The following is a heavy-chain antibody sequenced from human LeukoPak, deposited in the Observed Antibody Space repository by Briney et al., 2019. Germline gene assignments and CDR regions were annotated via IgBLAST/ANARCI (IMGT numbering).Heavy chain of an antibody. CDR2: INPNSGGT. J-gene: IGHJ6*02. Sequence: ASVKVSCKASGYTFTGYYMHWVRQAPGQGLEWMGCINPNSGGTNYAQKFQGRVTMARDTSISTAYMELSGLRSDDTAVYYCARLGSSSSHYYYYYGMDVWGQGTTVTVSS. CDR3: ARLGSSSSHYYYYYGMDV. CDR1: GYTFTGYY. D-gene: IGHD6-6*01. V-gene: IGHV1-2*02.